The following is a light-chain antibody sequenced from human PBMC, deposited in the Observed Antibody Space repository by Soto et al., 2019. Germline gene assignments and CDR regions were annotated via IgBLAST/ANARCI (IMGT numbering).Light chain of an antibody. Sequence: SALTQPASLSGSPGQSITISCTGTSSDIGAYDYVSWYQQHPGKAPKLIIYEVTDRPSGVSNRFSGSKSGNTASLTISGLQAEDEAEYYCSSYTNINTRACVFGTGTKVTV. CDR2: EVT. CDR3: SSYTNINTRACV. CDR1: SSDIGAYDY. V-gene: IGLV2-14*01. J-gene: IGLJ1*01.